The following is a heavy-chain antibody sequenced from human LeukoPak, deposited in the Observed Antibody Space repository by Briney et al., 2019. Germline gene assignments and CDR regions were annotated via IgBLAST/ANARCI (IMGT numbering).Heavy chain of an antibody. D-gene: IGHD3-22*01. V-gene: IGHV3-21*01. CDR2: ISSSSSYI. Sequence: GGSLRLSCAASGFTFSSYSMNWVRQAPGKGLEWVSSISSSSSYIYYADSVKGRFTISRDNAKNSLYLQMNSLRAEDTAVYYCARDGYYYDSSGYLVAFDIWGQGTMVTVSS. CDR1: GFTFSSYS. J-gene: IGHJ3*02. CDR3: ARDGYYYDSSGYLVAFDI.